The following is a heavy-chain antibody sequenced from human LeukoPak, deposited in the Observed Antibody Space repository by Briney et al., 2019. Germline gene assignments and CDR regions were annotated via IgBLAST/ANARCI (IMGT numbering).Heavy chain of an antibody. V-gene: IGHV1-18*04. D-gene: IGHD3-16*01. CDR1: GYTFSSNG. Sequence: ASVTVSCKASGYTFSSNGISRVRQGPGHGLEWMAWISPYNGDTKYAPEFQGRVTVTTDTSTSTAYMELRSLISDDTALYYCAKLRGGIYSSRDAFDIWGQGTMVTVSS. CDR3: AKLRGGIYSSRDAFDI. J-gene: IGHJ3*02. CDR2: ISPYNGDT.